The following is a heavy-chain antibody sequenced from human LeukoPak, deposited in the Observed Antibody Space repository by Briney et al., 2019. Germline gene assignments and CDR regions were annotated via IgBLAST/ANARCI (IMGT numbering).Heavy chain of an antibody. J-gene: IGHJ4*02. CDR1: GYSFSSYW. V-gene: IGHV3-74*01. D-gene: IGHD3-10*01. Sequence: GPLRLSCAASGYSFSSYWMHLVRQVSGKGLVWVSRIDNYGRTTDYADSVKGRFTISRDNVQNTLHLQMNSLNAEDTAVYYCARDVGGAGSFWGQGTLVTVSS. CDR3: ARDVGGAGSF. CDR2: IDNYGRTT.